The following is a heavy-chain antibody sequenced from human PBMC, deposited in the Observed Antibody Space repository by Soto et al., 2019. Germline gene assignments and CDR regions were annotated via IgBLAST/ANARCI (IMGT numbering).Heavy chain of an antibody. V-gene: IGHV4-34*01. Sequence: QVQLQQWGAGLLKPSETLSLTCAVYGGSFSGYYWSWIRQPPGKGLEWIGEINHSGSTNYNPSLKSRVTISGDTSKNQFFLKLSSVTAADTAVYYCAGGGFFDYWGQGTLVTVSS. CDR2: INHSGST. CDR1: GGSFSGYY. J-gene: IGHJ4*02. CDR3: AGGGFFDY.